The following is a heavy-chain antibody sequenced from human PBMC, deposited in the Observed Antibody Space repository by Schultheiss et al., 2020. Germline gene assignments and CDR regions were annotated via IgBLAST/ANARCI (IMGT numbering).Heavy chain of an antibody. D-gene: IGHD6-19*01. Sequence: GESLKISCAASGFTFSSYAMHWVRQAPGKGLEWVAVISYDGSNKYYADSVKGRFTISRDNSKNTLYLQMNSLRAEDTAVYYCARSPGEQWLVTTAWGQGTLVTVS. J-gene: IGHJ5*02. CDR3: ARSPGEQWLVTTA. V-gene: IGHV3-30-3*01. CDR1: GFTFSSYA. CDR2: ISYDGSNK.